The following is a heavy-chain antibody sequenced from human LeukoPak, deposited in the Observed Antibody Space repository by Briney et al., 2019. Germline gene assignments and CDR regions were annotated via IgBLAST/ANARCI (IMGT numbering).Heavy chain of an antibody. CDR1: GFTVSSNY. V-gene: IGHV3-53*01. CDR3: ARDRSSGWYVYDY. J-gene: IGHJ4*02. D-gene: IGHD6-19*01. Sequence: GGSLRLSCAASGFTVSSNYMSWVRQAPGKGLEWLAATYSGGSTYYAASVKGRMTISRDNSKNTLYLQMNSLRAEDTAVYYCARDRSSGWYVYDYWGQGTLVTVSS. CDR2: TYSGGST.